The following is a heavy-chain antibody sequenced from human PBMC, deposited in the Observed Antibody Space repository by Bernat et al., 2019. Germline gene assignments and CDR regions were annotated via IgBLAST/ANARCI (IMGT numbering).Heavy chain of an antibody. Sequence: QVQLVESGGGLVKPGGSLRLSCAASGFTFSDYYMSWIRQAPGKGLEWVSYISTSSSYTNHADSVKGRFTISRDNAKNSLYLQMNSLRAEDTAVYYCARARGYCSGGSCYYDFGYWGQGTLVTVSS. J-gene: IGHJ4*02. CDR2: ISTSSSYT. D-gene: IGHD2-15*01. V-gene: IGHV3-11*05. CDR3: ARARGYCSGGSCYYDFGY. CDR1: GFTFSDYY.